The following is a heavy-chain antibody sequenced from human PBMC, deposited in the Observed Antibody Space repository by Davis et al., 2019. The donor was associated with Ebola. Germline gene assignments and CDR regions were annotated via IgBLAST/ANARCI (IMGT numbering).Heavy chain of an antibody. V-gene: IGHV4-38-2*02. D-gene: IGHD2/OR15-2a*01. CDR1: GYSINRGFT. J-gene: IGHJ4*02. CDR3: ARLLGPDDY. Sequence: SETLSLTCTVSGYSINRGFTWGCIRPPPGKGLEWIGSIYHSGSTNYNPSLKSRATISVDTSKNPFSLKLSSVTAADTAMYYCARLLGPDDYWGQGTLVTVSS. CDR2: IYHSGST.